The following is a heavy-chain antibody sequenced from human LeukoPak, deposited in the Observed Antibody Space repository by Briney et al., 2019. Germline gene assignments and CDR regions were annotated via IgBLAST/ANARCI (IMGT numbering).Heavy chain of an antibody. CDR2: IDSGGST. D-gene: IGHD4-17*01. CDR1: GFTLSDYY. Sequence: GGSLRLSCAASGFTLSDYYMSWIRQAPGKGLEWVSVIDSGGSTNSADSVKGRFSVSRDNSKNTLYLQMNSLRAEDTAVYYCARTYGDYDYYYGMDVWGQGTTVTVSS. V-gene: IGHV3-66*01. CDR3: ARTYGDYDYYYGMDV. J-gene: IGHJ6*01.